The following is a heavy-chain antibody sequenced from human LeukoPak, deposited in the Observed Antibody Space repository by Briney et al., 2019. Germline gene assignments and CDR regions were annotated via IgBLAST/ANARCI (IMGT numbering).Heavy chain of an antibody. V-gene: IGHV1-8*01. CDR2: MNPNSGNT. D-gene: IGHD5-24*01. Sequence: ASVRVSCKASGYTFTGYDINWVRQATGQGLEWMGWMNPNSGNTGYAQKFQGRVTMTKNTSISTAYMEVSSLRSEDTAVYYCARGRGMATIGWFDPWGQGTLVTVSS. CDR3: ARGRGMATIGWFDP. CDR1: GYTFTGYD. J-gene: IGHJ5*02.